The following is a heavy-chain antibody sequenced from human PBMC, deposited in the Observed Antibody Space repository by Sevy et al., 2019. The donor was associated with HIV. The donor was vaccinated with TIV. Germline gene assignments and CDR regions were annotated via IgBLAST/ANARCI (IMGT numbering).Heavy chain of an antibody. CDR2: IRYDGVEK. V-gene: IGHV3-30*02. D-gene: IGHD6-13*01. J-gene: IGHJ4*02. CDR3: TKNTAAAGTGVFDY. Sequence: GGSLRLSCTTSGFTFSHYGMRWVRQAPGKGLEWVAFIRYDGVEKYYGDSVKGRFTISRDNSQNTLFLQMNSLRAEDTAVYYCTKNTAAAGTGVFDYWGQGTLVTVSS. CDR1: GFTFSHYG.